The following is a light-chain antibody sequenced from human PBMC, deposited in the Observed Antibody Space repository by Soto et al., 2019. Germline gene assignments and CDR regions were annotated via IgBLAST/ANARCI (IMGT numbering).Light chain of an antibody. CDR3: SSYAGSTKVV. CDR1: NSDVGNYDL. Sequence: QSALTQPASVSGSPGQSITISCTGTNSDVGNYDLVSWYEHHPGKAPRLIIYEVTKRPSGGSDRFSGSKSGNTASLTISGLQAADEGDYYCSSYAGSTKVVFGGGTKLTVL. CDR2: EVT. V-gene: IGLV2-23*02. J-gene: IGLJ3*02.